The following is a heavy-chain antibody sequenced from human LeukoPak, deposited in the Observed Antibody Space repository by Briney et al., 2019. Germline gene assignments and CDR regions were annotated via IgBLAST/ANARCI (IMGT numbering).Heavy chain of an antibody. Sequence: PSETLSLTCAVYGGSFSGYYWSWIRQPPGKGLEWIGEINHSGSTNYNPSLKSRVTISVDTSKNQFSLKLSSVTAADTAVYYCARAGIRPYGSGSYYVRPRGHHYYYMDVWGKGTTVTISS. CDR1: GGSFSGYY. D-gene: IGHD3-10*01. CDR2: INHSGST. J-gene: IGHJ6*03. V-gene: IGHV4-34*01. CDR3: ARAGIRPYGSGSYYVRPRGHHYYYMDV.